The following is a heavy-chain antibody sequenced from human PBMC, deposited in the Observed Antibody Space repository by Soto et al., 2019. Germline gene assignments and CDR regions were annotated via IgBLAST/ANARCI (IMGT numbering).Heavy chain of an antibody. CDR1: GYIFTRYD. D-gene: IGHD5-18*01. CDR2: MNPSTGYT. Sequence: QVQLVQSGAEVKKPGASVKVSCKASGYIFTRYDINWVRQATGQGIEWMGWMNPSTGYTGYAQKFQGRLTMTRDTSIGTAYMELSSLRSEDTAVYYCARRETSMVYGFDIWGQGTVVTVSS. V-gene: IGHV1-8*01. CDR3: ARRETSMVYGFDI. J-gene: IGHJ3*02.